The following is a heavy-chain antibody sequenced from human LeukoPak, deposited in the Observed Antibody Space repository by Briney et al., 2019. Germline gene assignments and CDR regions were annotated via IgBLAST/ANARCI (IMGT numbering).Heavy chain of an antibody. J-gene: IGHJ4*02. Sequence: PGGSLRLSCVAFGFTFSSYAMSWVRQAPGKGLEWVSAISGSGGSTYYADSVKGRFTISRDNSKNTLYLQMNSLRAEDTAVYYCARKASSLVVVVAATKNFDYWGQGTLVTVSS. D-gene: IGHD2-15*01. CDR3: ARKASSLVVVVAATKNFDY. CDR1: GFTFSSYA. V-gene: IGHV3-23*01. CDR2: ISGSGGST.